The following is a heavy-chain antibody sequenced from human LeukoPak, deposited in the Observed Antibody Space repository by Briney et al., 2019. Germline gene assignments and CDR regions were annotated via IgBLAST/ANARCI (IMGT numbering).Heavy chain of an antibody. J-gene: IGHJ4*02. V-gene: IGHV4-34*01. CDR2: INHSGST. CDR1: GFILNDYG. CDR3: ARLDEYDY. Sequence: GSPRLSCAASGFILNDYGMHWVRQPPGKGLEWIGEINHSGSTNYNPSLKSRVTISVDTSKNQFSLKLSSVTAADTAVYYCARLDEYDYWGQGTLVTVSS. D-gene: IGHD2/OR15-2a*01.